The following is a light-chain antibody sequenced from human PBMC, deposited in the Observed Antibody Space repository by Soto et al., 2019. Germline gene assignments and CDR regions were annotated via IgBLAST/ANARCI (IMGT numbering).Light chain of an antibody. J-gene: IGLJ1*01. CDR3: SSYTSSSTPWV. CDR2: DVS. Sequence: ALTQPASVSGSPGQSITISCTGTSSDVGGYNYVSWYQQHPGKAPKLMIYDVSNRPSGVSNRFSGSKSGNTASLTISGLQAEDEADYYCSSYTSSSTPWVFGTGTKVTVL. V-gene: IGLV2-14*01. CDR1: SSDVGGYNY.